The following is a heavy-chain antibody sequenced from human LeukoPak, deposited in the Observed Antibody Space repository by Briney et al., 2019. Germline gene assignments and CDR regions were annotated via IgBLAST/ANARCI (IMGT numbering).Heavy chain of an antibody. CDR2: IEASGGAT. Sequence: PGESLRLSCAASRFTFSDYAMYRVRQAPGKGLEWVSSIEASGGATYYADSVKGRFTISRDNSKNTFYLQMNSLRAEDTAVYYCAKGSGSGWYGWFAPWGQGTLVTVSS. V-gene: IGHV3-23*01. D-gene: IGHD6-19*01. J-gene: IGHJ5*02. CDR3: AKGSGSGWYGWFAP. CDR1: RFTFSDYA.